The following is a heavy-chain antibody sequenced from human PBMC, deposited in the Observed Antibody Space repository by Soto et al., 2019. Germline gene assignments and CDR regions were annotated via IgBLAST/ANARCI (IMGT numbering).Heavy chain of an antibody. CDR1: GFVFSNYA. Sequence: QVQLVESGGGVVQPGTSLRLSCSASGFVFSNYAIHWVRQPPGKGLDWVAVISKDGRNQHYADSVKGRFTISRDNPTNTLSLQMSSLRDDDTGVYYCARGRVQPRHGLGYYDLWGRGTLVSVSS. CDR3: ARGRVQPRHGLGYYDL. CDR2: ISKDGRNQ. V-gene: IGHV3-30-3*01. J-gene: IGHJ2*01. D-gene: IGHD2-2*01.